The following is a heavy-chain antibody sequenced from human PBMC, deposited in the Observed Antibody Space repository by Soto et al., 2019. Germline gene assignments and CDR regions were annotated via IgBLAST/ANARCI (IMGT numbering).Heavy chain of an antibody. V-gene: IGHV4-38-2*02. CDR3: AREKVGTTFFDN. J-gene: IGHJ4*02. CDR2: IYPSVSS. CDR1: GFAISRGYY. D-gene: IGHD1-1*01. Sequence: PSETLSLTCSVSGFAISRGYYWSWVRQPPGKGLEWIGSIYPSVSSYHNPSLATRFRLSIDTSKNQFTLNLTSVTAADTALYFCAREKVGTTFFDNWGQGIQVTVSS.